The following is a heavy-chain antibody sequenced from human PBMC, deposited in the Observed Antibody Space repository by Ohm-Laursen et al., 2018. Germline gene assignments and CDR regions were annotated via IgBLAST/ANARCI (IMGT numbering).Heavy chain of an antibody. V-gene: IGHV1-18*01. J-gene: IGHJ4*02. Sequence: GASVKVSCKTSGYTFTSYGISWVRQAPGQGLEWMGWISAYNGNTNYAQKLQGRVTMTTDTSTSTAYMELRSLRSDDTAVYYCARDLMGSSGYHTEGYWGQGTLVTVSS. D-gene: IGHD3-22*01. CDR3: ARDLMGSSGYHTEGY. CDR1: GYTFTSYG. CDR2: ISAYNGNT.